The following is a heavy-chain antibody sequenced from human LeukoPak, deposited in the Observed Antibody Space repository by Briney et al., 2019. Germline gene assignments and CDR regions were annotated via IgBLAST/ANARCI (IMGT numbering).Heavy chain of an antibody. Sequence: GGSLRLSCAASGFTFSNAWMSWVRQAPGKGLEWVGRIKSKTDGATTDYAAPVKAKFTSSTDESKTTLYLQMNSLRTEDTAVYYCTTDLYYYDSSGYPDDAFDISGQGTMVTVSS. CDR3: TTDLYYYDSSGYPDDAFDI. CDR1: GFTFSNAW. J-gene: IGHJ3*02. V-gene: IGHV3-15*01. CDR2: IKSKTDGATT. D-gene: IGHD3-22*01.